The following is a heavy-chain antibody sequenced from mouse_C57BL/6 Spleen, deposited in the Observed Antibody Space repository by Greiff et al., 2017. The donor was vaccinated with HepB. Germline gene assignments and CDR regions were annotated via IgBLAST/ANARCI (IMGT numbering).Heavy chain of an antibody. CDR3: ARRPTVVATDY. CDR1: GYTFTSYW. CDR2: IDPSDSYT. V-gene: IGHV1-50*01. Sequence: QVQLQQPGAQLVKPGASVKLSCKASGYTFTSYWMQWVKQRPGQGLEWIGEIDPSDSYTNYNQKFKGKATLTVDTSSSTAYMQLSSLTSEDSAVYYCARRPTVVATDYWGQGTTLTVSS. J-gene: IGHJ2*01. D-gene: IGHD1-1*01.